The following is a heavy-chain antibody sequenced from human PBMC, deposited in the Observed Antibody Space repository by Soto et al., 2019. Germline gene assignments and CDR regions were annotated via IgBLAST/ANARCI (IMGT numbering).Heavy chain of an antibody. J-gene: IGHJ4*02. CDR1: GASTSYGGFS. D-gene: IGHD5-12*01. CDR2: ISHLENT. CDR3: ARGGGYDSFDY. Sequence: PSETLSLTCTVSGASTSYGGFSWSWIRQSPGKGLEWIGYISHLENTYLHPSFKSRLTMSIDRTRNQFSLKLSSVTAADMAVYYCARGGGYDSFDYWGQGVLVTVS. V-gene: IGHV4-30-2*06.